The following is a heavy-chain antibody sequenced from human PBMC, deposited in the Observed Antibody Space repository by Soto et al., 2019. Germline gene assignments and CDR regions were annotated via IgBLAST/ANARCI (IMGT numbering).Heavy chain of an antibody. CDR3: ATRAVGCGATT. D-gene: IGHD3-10*01. V-gene: IGHV3-33*01. J-gene: IGHJ1*01. CDR2: IWYDGSNK. CDR1: GFTFSSYG. Sequence: QVPLVESGGGVVQPGRSLRLSCAASGFTFSSYGMHWVRQAPGKGLEWVAVIWYDGSNKYYADSVKGRFTISRDNSTNPLYPQMNSRSAGETAVYYCATRAVGCGATTWGQGTLVTVSS.